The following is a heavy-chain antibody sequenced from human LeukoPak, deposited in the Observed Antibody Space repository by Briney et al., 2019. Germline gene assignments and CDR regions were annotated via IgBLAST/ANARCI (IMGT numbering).Heavy chain of an antibody. J-gene: IGHJ5*02. D-gene: IGHD1-14*01. CDR2: IWYDGSNK. CDR1: GFTFSSYS. Sequence: GGSLRLSCAASGFTFSSYSMNWVRQAPGKGLEWVAVIWYDGSNKYYADSVKGRFTISRDNSKNTLYLQMNSLRAEDTAVYYCARAFTTNWFDPWGQGTLVTVSS. CDR3: ARAFTTNWFDP. V-gene: IGHV3-33*08.